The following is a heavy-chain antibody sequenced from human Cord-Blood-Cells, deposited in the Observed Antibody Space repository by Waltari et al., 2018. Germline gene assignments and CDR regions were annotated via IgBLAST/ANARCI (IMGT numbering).Heavy chain of an antibody. CDR3: ARLGSSLTYSGDDDY. J-gene: IGHJ4*02. V-gene: IGHV3-48*03. CDR2: ISSSGSTI. D-gene: IGHD5-12*01. Sequence: EVQLVESGGGLVQPGGSLRLSCAASGFTFSSYEMNWVRQAPGKGLEWVSDISSSGSTIYYADSVKGRFTISRDNAKNSLYLQMNSLRAEDTAVYYCARLGSSLTYSGDDDYWGQGTLVTVSS. CDR1: GFTFSSYE.